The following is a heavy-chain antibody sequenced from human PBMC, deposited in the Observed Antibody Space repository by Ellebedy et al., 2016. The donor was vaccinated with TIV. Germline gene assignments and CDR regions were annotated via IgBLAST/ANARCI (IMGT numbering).Heavy chain of an antibody. CDR3: ARGAVVPAAIIYYYYYMDV. Sequence: ASVKVSXXASGYTFTSYDINWVRQATGQGLEWMGWMNPNSGNTGYAQKFQGRVTMTRNTSISTAYMELSSLRSEDTAVYYCARGAVVPAAIIYYYYYMDVWGKGTTVTVSS. J-gene: IGHJ6*03. D-gene: IGHD2-2*01. CDR1: GYTFTSYD. V-gene: IGHV1-8*01. CDR2: MNPNSGNT.